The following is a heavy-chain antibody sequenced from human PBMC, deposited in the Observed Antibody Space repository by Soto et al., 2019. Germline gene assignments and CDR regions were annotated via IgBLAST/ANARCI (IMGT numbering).Heavy chain of an antibody. CDR1: GFTFSDYY. D-gene: IGHD6-19*01. CDR3: ASSIAVAGTHDAFDI. CDR2: ISSSSSYT. Sequence: QVQLVESGGGLVKPGGSLRLSCAASGFTFSDYYMSWIRQAPGKGLEWVSYISSSSSYTNYADSVKGRFTISRDNAKNSLYLQMNSLRAEETAVYYCASSIAVAGTHDAFDIWGQGTMVTVSS. V-gene: IGHV3-11*05. J-gene: IGHJ3*02.